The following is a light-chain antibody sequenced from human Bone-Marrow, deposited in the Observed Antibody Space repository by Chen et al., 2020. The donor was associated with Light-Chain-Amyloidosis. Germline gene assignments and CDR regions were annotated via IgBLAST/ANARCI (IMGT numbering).Light chain of an antibody. CDR1: SSDVGGYNF. V-gene: IGLV2-14*03. CDR2: DVS. Sequence: QSALTQPASVSGSPGQSITISCTGTSSDVGGYNFVSWYQQLPGTAPKLMIYDVSNRPSGVSNRFSGSKSGNTASLTISGLQAEDEADYYCNSYTSSSTWVFGGGTKLTVL. CDR3: NSYTSSSTWV. J-gene: IGLJ3*02.